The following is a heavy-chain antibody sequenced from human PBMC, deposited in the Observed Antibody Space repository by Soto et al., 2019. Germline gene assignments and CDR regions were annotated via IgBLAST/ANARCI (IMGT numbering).Heavy chain of an antibody. CDR3: ARDPRYSSSSSYYYGMDV. CDR2: IIPIFGTA. D-gene: IGHD6-6*01. V-gene: IGHV1-69*01. J-gene: IGHJ6*02. Sequence: QVQLVQSGAEVKKPGSSVKVSCKASGGTFSSYAISWVRQAPGQGLEWMGGIIPIFGTANYAQKFQGRVTIPADESTSTAYMELSSLRSEDTAVYYCARDPRYSSSSSYYYGMDVWGQGTTVTVSS. CDR1: GGTFSSYA.